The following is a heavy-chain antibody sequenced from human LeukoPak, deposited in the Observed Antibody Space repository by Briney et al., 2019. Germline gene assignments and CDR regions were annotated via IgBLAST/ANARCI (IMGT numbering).Heavy chain of an antibody. CDR3: ARIPGDYGDYPFNY. D-gene: IGHD4-17*01. J-gene: IGHJ4*02. Sequence: ASVTVSCKASGYTFTGYYMHWVRQAPGQGLEWMGQINPNSGGTNYAQKFQGRVTMTRDTSISTAYMELSRLRSDDTAVYYCARIPGDYGDYPFNYWGQGALVTVSS. CDR1: GYTFTGYY. V-gene: IGHV1-2*06. CDR2: INPNSGGT.